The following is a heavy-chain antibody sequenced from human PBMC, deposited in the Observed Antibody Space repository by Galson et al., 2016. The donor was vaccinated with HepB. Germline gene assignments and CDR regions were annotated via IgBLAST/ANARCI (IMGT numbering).Heavy chain of an antibody. J-gene: IGHJ5*02. V-gene: IGHV3-66*01. D-gene: IGHD2-15*01. CDR2: IYSGGST. CDR3: ARNRHCGGGSCYGA. CDR1: GFTVSNNY. Sequence: SLRLSCAASGFTVSNNYMRWVRQAPGKGLEWVSLIYSGGSTYYADSVKGRFTISRDSSKNTLYLQMNSLRAEDTAVYYYARNRHCGGGSCYGAWGQGTLVTVSS.